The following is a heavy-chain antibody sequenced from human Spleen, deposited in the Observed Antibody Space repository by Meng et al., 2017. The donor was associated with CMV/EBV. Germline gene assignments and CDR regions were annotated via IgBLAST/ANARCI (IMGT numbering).Heavy chain of an antibody. J-gene: IGHJ3*02. CDR3: ARDERGGFDI. D-gene: IGHD1-1*01. CDR2: ISWDGGST. Sequence: GGSLRLSCAASGFTFDDYAMHWVRQAPGKGLEWVSLISWDGGSTYYADSVKGRFTISRDNAKNTLYLQMNSLRAEDTAVYYCARDERGGFDIWGQGTMVTVSS. V-gene: IGHV3-43D*03. CDR1: GFTFDDYA.